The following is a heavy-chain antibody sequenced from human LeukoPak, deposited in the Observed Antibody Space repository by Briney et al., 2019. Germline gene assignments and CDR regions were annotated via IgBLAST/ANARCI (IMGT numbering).Heavy chain of an antibody. D-gene: IGHD3-22*01. CDR3: ARAGSGYYGYFDY. Sequence: SGTLSLTCAVSGGSISSSNWWSWVRQPPGKGLEWIGEIYHSGSTNYNPSLKSRVTISVDKSKDQFSLKLSSVTAADTAVYYCARAGSGYYGYFDYWGQGTLVTVSS. J-gene: IGHJ4*02. CDR2: IYHSGST. CDR1: GGSISSSNW. V-gene: IGHV4-4*02.